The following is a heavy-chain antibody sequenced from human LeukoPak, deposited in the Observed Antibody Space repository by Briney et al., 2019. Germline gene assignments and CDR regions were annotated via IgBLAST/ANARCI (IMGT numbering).Heavy chain of an antibody. D-gene: IGHD4-11*01. CDR2: IIPIFGTA. Sequence: SVKVSCKASGGTFISYAISWVRQAPGQGLEWMGGIIPIFGTANYAQKFQGRVTITADESTSTAYMELSSLRSEDTAVYYCARFSMTTNYFDYWGQGTLVTVSS. CDR1: GGTFISYA. J-gene: IGHJ4*02. V-gene: IGHV1-69*13. CDR3: ARFSMTTNYFDY.